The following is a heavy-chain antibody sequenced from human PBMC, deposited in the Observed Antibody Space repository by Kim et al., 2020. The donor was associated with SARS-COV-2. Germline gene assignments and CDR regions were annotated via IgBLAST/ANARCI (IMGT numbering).Heavy chain of an antibody. Sequence: KGRFTISRDNAQNSLYLQMNSLRTEDTALYYCTKDGASILTAYCPWVFDYWGPGTVVTVSS. V-gene: IGHV3-9*01. J-gene: IGHJ4*02. CDR3: TKDGASILTAYCPWVFDY. D-gene: IGHD3-9*01.